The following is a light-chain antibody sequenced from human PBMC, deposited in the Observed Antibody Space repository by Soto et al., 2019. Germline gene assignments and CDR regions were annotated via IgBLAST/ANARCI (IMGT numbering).Light chain of an antibody. CDR2: EVS. CDR3: SSYRSGSTYV. Sequence: QSVLTQPASVSGSPGQSITISCTGTSSDVGGYRYVSWYQQHPGKAPKLMIYEVSNRPSGVSNRFSGSKSGNTASLTISGLQAEDEADYYCSSYRSGSTYVFGTGTKVTAL. V-gene: IGLV2-14*01. CDR1: SSDVGGYRY. J-gene: IGLJ1*01.